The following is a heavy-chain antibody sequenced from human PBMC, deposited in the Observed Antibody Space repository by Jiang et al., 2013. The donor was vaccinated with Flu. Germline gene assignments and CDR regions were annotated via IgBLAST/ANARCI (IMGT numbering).Heavy chain of an antibody. CDR1: GGSISSSSYY. CDR2: IYYSGST. D-gene: IGHD1-26*01. V-gene: IGHV4-39*01. Sequence: GLVKPSETLSLTCTVSGGSISSSSYYWGWIRQPPGKGLEWIGSIYYSGSTYYNPSLKSRVTISVDTSKNQFSLKLSSVTAADTAVYYCARPSRYSGSYYGYYYYGMDVWGQGTTVTVSS. CDR3: ARPSRYSGSYYGYYYYGMDV. J-gene: IGHJ6*02.